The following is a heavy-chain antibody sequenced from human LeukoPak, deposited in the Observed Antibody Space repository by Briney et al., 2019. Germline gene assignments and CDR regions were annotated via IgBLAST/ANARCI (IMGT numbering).Heavy chain of an antibody. J-gene: IGHJ5*02. D-gene: IGHD6-13*01. V-gene: IGHV1-46*01. CDR2: INPSGGST. CDR3: ARGDWQQLVRRAHWFDP. CDR1: GYTFTSYY. Sequence: ASVTVSCTASGYTFTSYYMHWVRRAPGQGLEWMGIINPSGGSTSYAQKFQGRVTMTRDTSTSTVYMELSSLRSEDTAVYYCARGDWQQLVRRAHWFDPWGQGTLVTVSS.